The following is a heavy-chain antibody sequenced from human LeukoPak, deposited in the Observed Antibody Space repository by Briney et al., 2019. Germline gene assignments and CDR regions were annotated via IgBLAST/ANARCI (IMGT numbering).Heavy chain of an antibody. CDR1: GGSFSGYY. D-gene: IGHD3-22*01. J-gene: IGHJ5*02. CDR2: INHSGST. CDR3: ARADLAMILT. V-gene: IGHV4-34*01. Sequence: SETLSLTCAVYGGSFSGYYWSWIRQPPGKGLEWIGEINHSGSTNYNPSLKSRVTISVDTSKNQFSLRLSSVTAADTAIYYCARADLAMILTWGQGTQVTVSS.